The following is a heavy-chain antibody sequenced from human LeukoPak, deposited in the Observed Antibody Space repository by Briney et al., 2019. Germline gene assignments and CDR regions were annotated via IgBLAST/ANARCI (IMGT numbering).Heavy chain of an antibody. D-gene: IGHD5-18*01. CDR1: GFTCSSYS. Sequence: GGSLRLSCVASGFTCSSYSMSWVRQAPGKGLEWVSYISSSSSTIYYADSVKGRFTISRDNAKNSLYLQMNSLRADDTAIYYCARAIQLWFVDFWGQGTLVTVSS. J-gene: IGHJ4*02. CDR2: ISSSSSTI. CDR3: ARAIQLWFVDF. V-gene: IGHV3-48*01.